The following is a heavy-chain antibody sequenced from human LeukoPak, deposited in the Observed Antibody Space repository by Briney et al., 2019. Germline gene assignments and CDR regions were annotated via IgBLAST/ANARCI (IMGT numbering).Heavy chain of an antibody. CDR3: ARGRRELLSADYYYYYYMDV. Sequence: ASVKVSCKASGGTFSSYAISWVRQAPGQGLEWMGGIIPIFGTANYAQKFQGRVTITADKSTSTAYMELSSLRSEDTAVYYCARGRRELLSADYYYYYYMDVWGKGTTVTVSS. D-gene: IGHD1-26*01. CDR2: IIPIFGTA. V-gene: IGHV1-69*06. J-gene: IGHJ6*03. CDR1: GGTFSSYA.